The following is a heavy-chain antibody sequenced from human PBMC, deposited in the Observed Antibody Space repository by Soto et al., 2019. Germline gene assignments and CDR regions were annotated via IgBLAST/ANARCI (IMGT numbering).Heavy chain of an antibody. D-gene: IGHD3-22*01. V-gene: IGHV4-61*01. Sequence: KPSETLSLTCTVSGGSARGFSYYWTWIRQPPGEGPQWIGHVHDSGRINYNPSLKSRVTISLDTSGSRFSLNLSSVTAADTAVYYCARAPDLKDSRGYVRGPLRGMDVWGQGTMVTVSS. CDR1: GGSARGFSYY. CDR2: VHDSGRI. J-gene: IGHJ6*02. CDR3: ARAPDLKDSRGYVRGPLRGMDV.